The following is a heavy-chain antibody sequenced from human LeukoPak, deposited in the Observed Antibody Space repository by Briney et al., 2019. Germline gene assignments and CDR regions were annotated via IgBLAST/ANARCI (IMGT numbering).Heavy chain of an antibody. CDR1: GFTFSSSW. D-gene: IGHD3-10*01. J-gene: IGHJ4*02. CDR3: ARHSSGSYYTY. Sequence: GGSLRLSCAASGFTFSSSWMSWVRQAPGKGLEWVAHIKQDGSDKYYVDSVKGRFTITRDNAKNSLYLQLNSLRVEDTAMYYCARHSSGSYYTYWGQGTQVTVSS. CDR2: IKQDGSDK. V-gene: IGHV3-7*01.